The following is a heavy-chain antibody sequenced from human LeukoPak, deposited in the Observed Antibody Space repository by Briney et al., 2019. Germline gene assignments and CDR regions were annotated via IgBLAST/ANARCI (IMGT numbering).Heavy chain of an antibody. J-gene: IGHJ2*01. CDR1: GGSFSGYY. CDR2: IYYSGST. Sequence: SETLSLTCAVYGGSFSGYYWSWIRQPPGKGLEWIGYIYYSGSTNYNPSLKSRVTISVDTSKNQFSLKLSSVTAADTAVYYCASSSRDGYNYWYFDLWGRGTLVTVSS. CDR3: ASSSRDGYNYWYFDL. V-gene: IGHV4-59*01. D-gene: IGHD5-12*01.